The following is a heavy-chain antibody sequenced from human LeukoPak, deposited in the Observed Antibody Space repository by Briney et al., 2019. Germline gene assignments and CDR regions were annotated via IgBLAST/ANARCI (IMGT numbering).Heavy chain of an antibody. CDR3: AKDAPSRAPTYYDILTGGSYGMDV. Sequence: NPGGSLRLSCAASGFTFSSYAMSWVRQAPGKGLEWVSAISGSGGSTYYADSVKGRFTTSRDNSKNTLYLQMNSLRAEDTAVYYCAKDAPSRAPTYYDILTGGSYGMDVWGQGTTVTVSS. CDR1: GFTFSSYA. D-gene: IGHD3-9*01. V-gene: IGHV3-23*01. CDR2: ISGSGGST. J-gene: IGHJ6*02.